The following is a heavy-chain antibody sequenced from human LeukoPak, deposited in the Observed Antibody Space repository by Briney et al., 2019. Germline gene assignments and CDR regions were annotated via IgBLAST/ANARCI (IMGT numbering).Heavy chain of an antibody. D-gene: IGHD2-15*01. J-gene: IGHJ5*02. Sequence: SETLSLNCTVSGGSISSSSYYWGWIRQPPGKGLEWIGSIYYSGSTYYNPSLKSRVTISVDTSKNQFSLKLSSVTAADTAVYYCARNFIRIAPLKGNWFDPWGQGTLVTVSS. CDR3: ARNFIRIAPLKGNWFDP. CDR2: IYYSGST. CDR1: GGSISSSSYY. V-gene: IGHV4-39*07.